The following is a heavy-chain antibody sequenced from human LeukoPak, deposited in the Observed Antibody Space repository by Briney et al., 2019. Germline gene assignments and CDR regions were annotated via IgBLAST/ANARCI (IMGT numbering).Heavy chain of an antibody. CDR1: GGSISSYY. J-gene: IGHJ3*02. CDR2: IYYSGST. V-gene: IGHV4-59*01. D-gene: IGHD2-15*01. Sequence: SETLSLTCTVSGGSISSYYWSWIQQPPGKGLEWIGYIYYSGSTNYNPSLKSRVTISVDTSKNQFSLKLSPVTAADTAVYYCARAPYCSGGSCYRGRSDAFDIWGQGTMVTVSS. CDR3: ARAPYCSGGSCYRGRSDAFDI.